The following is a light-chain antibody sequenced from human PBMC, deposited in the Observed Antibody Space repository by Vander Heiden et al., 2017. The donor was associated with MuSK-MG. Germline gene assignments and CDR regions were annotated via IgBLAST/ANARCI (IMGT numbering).Light chain of an antibody. CDR1: QSLFHSANSKDF. J-gene: IGKJ3*01. V-gene: IGKV4-1*01. Sequence: LLTQSPDSLSVSLAGRDTITCKARQSLFHSANSKDFLACYHQKPGQPPELLRSWAATRESGVPRRVSGSGAGTDFSHTISSLKAEDVAGYYCQPYRSDPLTFGTGTRVDI. CDR3: QPYRSDPLT. CDR2: WAA.